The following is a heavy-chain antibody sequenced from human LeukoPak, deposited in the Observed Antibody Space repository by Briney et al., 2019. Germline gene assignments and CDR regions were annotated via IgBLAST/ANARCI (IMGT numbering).Heavy chain of an antibody. V-gene: IGHV3-74*01. D-gene: IGHD2-8*02. CDR3: ARDILGPTNYVMDL. Sequence: PGGSLRLSCAASGLTFSSHWMHWVRQAPGKGLVWVSRITNDGSSTTYADSVKGRFTISRDNAKNMLYLQVNSLRAEDTAAYYCARDILGPTNYVMDLWGRGTTVTVSS. CDR2: ITNDGSST. CDR1: GLTFSSHW. J-gene: IGHJ6*02.